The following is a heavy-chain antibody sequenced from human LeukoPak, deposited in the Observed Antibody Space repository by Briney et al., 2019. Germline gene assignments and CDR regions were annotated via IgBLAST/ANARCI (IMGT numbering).Heavy chain of an antibody. CDR2: IKQDGSEK. CDR3: AREGVVVPAAILDY. Sequence: PGGSLRLSCVASGFTFSSYWMSWVRQAPGKGLEWVANIKQDGSEKYYVDSVKGRFTISRDNAKNSLYLQMNSLRAEDTAVYYCAREGVVVPAAILDYWGQGTLVTVSS. J-gene: IGHJ4*02. D-gene: IGHD2-2*01. V-gene: IGHV3-7*01. CDR1: GFTFSSYW.